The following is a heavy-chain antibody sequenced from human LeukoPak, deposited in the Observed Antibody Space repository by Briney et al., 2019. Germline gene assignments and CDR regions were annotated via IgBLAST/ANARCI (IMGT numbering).Heavy chain of an antibody. CDR3: AKDDGSGNMGFDS. V-gene: IGHV1-69*05. J-gene: IGHJ5*01. CDR1: GGTFSSYA. Sequence: SVKVSCKASGGTFSSYAFSWVRQAPGQGLQWMGGIIPILGTTNYAQQFQGRVTMTTDESTSTAFMELSSLRSEDTAIYYCAKDDGSGNMGFDSWGQGTLLPVSS. D-gene: IGHD3-10*01. CDR2: IIPILGTT.